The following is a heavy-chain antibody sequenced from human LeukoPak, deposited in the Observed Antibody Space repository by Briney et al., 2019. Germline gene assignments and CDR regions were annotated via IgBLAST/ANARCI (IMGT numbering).Heavy chain of an antibody. Sequence: SGTLSLTCAVTGGSISRSNWWSWVRQPPGKGLEWIGEISHSGSINYNPSLKSRVTMSVDESKNQFSLKLSSVTAADSAVYYCARDRENYYDSSGYYTRHFDYWGQGTLVTVSS. J-gene: IGHJ4*02. D-gene: IGHD3-22*01. CDR2: ISHSGSI. CDR3: ARDRENYYDSSGYYTRHFDY. CDR1: GGSISRSNW. V-gene: IGHV4-4*02.